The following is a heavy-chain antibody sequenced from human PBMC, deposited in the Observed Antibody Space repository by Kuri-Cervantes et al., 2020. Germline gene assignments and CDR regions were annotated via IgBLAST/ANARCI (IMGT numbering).Heavy chain of an antibody. CDR1: GFTFSSYG. V-gene: IGHV3-30*18. CDR3: AKVAAAGTGH. CDR2: ISYDGSNK. Sequence: LTCAASGFTFSSYGMHWVRQAPGKGLEWVAVISYDGSNKYYADSVKGRFTISRDNCKNTLYLQMNSLRDEDTAVYYWAKVAAAGTGHWGQGTLVTVSS. D-gene: IGHD6-13*01. J-gene: IGHJ4*02.